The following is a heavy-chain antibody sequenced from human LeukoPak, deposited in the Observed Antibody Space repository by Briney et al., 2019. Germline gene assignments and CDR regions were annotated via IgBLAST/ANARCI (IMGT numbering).Heavy chain of an antibody. D-gene: IGHD1-26*01. V-gene: IGHV4-39*07. Sequence: PSETLSLTCTVSGGSISSSSYYWGWIRQPPGKGLEWIGSIYYSGSTYYNPSLKGRVTISVDTSKNQFSLKLSSVTAADTAVYYCASRIVGATPFDYWGQGTLVTVSS. J-gene: IGHJ4*02. CDR2: IYYSGST. CDR3: ASRIVGATPFDY. CDR1: GGSISSSSYY.